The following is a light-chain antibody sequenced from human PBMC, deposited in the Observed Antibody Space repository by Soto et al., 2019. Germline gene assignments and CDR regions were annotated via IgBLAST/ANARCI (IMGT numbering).Light chain of an antibody. Sequence: QSALTQPPSASGSPGQSLTISCTGTSSDIGGYNSVSWYQQHPGKAPKLIIYEVTKRPSGVPDRFSGSKSGNTASLTVSGLQAEDEADYYCSAYAGRILCVFGTGTKGTVL. CDR1: SSDIGGYNS. J-gene: IGLJ1*01. CDR3: SAYAGRILCV. CDR2: EVT. V-gene: IGLV2-8*01.